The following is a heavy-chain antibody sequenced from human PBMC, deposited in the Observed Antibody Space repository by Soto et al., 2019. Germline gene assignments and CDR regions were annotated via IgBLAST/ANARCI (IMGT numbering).Heavy chain of an antibody. D-gene: IGHD6-19*01. Sequence: GSLRLSCAASGFTFSSYGMHWVRQAPGKGLEWVAVISYDGSNKYYADSVKGRFTISRGNSKNTLYLQMNSLRAEDTAVYYCAKDGLGYSSGWYYFDYWGQGTLVTVSS. CDR2: ISYDGSNK. CDR1: GFTFSSYG. J-gene: IGHJ4*02. V-gene: IGHV3-30*18. CDR3: AKDGLGYSSGWYYFDY.